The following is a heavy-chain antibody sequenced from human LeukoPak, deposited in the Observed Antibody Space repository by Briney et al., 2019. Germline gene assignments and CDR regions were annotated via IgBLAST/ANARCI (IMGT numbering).Heavy chain of an antibody. CDR2: IPYDGSNK. V-gene: IGHV3-30*04. Sequence: GRSLRLSCAASGFTFSSYAMHWVRQAPGKGLEWVAVIPYDGSNKYYADSVKGRFTISRDNSKNTLYLQMNSLRAEDTAVYYCARERIAAAGTFDPWGQGTLVTVSP. CDR3: ARERIAAAGTFDP. CDR1: GFTFSSYA. J-gene: IGHJ5*02. D-gene: IGHD6-13*01.